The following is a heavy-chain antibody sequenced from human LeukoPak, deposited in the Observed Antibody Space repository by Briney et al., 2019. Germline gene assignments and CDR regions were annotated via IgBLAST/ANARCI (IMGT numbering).Heavy chain of an antibody. CDR2: IKSKTDGGTT. CDR3: TTDLTPNYYGSGSYYMRAYYYYGMDV. D-gene: IGHD3-10*01. Sequence: GGSLRLSCAASGFTFSNAWMTWVRQAPGKGLEWVGRIKSKTDGGTTDSAAPVKGRFTISRDDSKHTLYLQMNSLKTEDTAVYYCTTDLTPNYYGSGSYYMRAYYYYGMDVWGQGTTVTVSS. J-gene: IGHJ6*02. CDR1: GFTFSNAW. V-gene: IGHV3-15*01.